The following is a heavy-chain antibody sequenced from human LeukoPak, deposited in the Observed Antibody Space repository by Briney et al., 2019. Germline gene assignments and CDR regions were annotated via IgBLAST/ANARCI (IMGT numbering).Heavy chain of an antibody. J-gene: IGHJ4*02. D-gene: IGHD3-10*01. CDR1: GGSISSSSYY. V-gene: IGHV4-39*07. Sequence: PSETLSLTCTVSGGSISSSSYYWGWIRQPPGKGLEWIGSIYYSGSTYYNPSLKSRVTISVDTSKNQFSLKLSSVTAADTAVYYCARDRLGGGFGLINYFDYWGQGTLVTVSS. CDR3: ARDRLGGGFGLINYFDY. CDR2: IYYSGST.